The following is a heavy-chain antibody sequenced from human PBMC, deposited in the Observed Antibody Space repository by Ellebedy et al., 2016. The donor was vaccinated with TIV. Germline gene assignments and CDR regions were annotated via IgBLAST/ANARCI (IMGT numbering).Heavy chain of an antibody. Sequence: GESLKISCAASGFSFRNYWMTWVRQAPGKGLEWVANIYQDGSERLYLDSVKGRFTVSRDNARNSLYLQMTSMRAEDTAVYFCARRGSYGDYAVQVNPWLDSWGQGTLVAVSP. CDR1: GFSFRNYW. J-gene: IGHJ5*01. D-gene: IGHD4-17*01. CDR3: ARRGSYGDYAVQVNPWLDS. V-gene: IGHV3-7*01. CDR2: IYQDGSER.